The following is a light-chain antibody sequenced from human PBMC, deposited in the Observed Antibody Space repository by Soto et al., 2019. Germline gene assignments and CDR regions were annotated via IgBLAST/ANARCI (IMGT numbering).Light chain of an antibody. CDR1: SSNIGAGYD. CDR3: QSYDSSLSGSVV. Sequence: QSVLTQPPSVSGAPGQRVTISCTGSSSNIGAGYDIHWYQQLPGTAPKLLIYGNINRPSGVPDRFSVSKSGTSASLAITGLQAEDDADYDCQSYDSSLSGSVVFGGGTKLTVL. CDR2: GNI. J-gene: IGLJ2*01. V-gene: IGLV1-40*01.